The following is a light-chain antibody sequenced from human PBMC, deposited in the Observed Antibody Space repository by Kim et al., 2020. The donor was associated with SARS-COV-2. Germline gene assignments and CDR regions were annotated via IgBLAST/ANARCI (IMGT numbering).Light chain of an antibody. Sequence: SYELTQPPSVSVAPGKTARITCGENNIGSKSVHWYQQKPGQAPVLVIYYDSDRPSGIPERFSGSNSGNTATLTISRVEAGDEADYYCQVWDSSSDHPRVFGGGTQLTVL. CDR3: QVWDSSSDHPRV. V-gene: IGLV3-21*04. CDR1: NIGSKS. J-gene: IGLJ2*01. CDR2: YDS.